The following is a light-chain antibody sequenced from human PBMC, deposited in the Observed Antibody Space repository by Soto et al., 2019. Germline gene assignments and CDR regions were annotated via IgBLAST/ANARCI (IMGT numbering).Light chain of an antibody. CDR3: QQGNTFPLT. CDR1: QDISHC. J-gene: IGKJ4*01. V-gene: IGKV1-12*01. Sequence: DIQMTQSPSSVSASVGDRVTITCRASQDISHCLAWHQQKPGEAPNLLIYSATTLHSGVPSRFSGSGSGTDFTLTISSLQPEDFATYYCQQGNTFPLTFGGGTKVEIK. CDR2: SAT.